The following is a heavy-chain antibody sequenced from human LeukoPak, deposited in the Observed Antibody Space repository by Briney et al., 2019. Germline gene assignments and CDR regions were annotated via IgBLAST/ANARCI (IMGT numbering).Heavy chain of an antibody. CDR2: IYHSGST. J-gene: IGHJ6*03. CDR3: ATLAAAGSGYYYYYYMDV. Sequence: PSETLSLTCTVSGYSISSGYYWGWIRQPPGEGLEWIGSIYHSGSTYYNPSLKSRVTISVDTSKNQFSLKLSSVTAADTAVYYCATLAAAGSGYYYYYYMDVWGKGTTVTISS. V-gene: IGHV4-38-2*02. D-gene: IGHD6-13*01. CDR1: GYSISSGYY.